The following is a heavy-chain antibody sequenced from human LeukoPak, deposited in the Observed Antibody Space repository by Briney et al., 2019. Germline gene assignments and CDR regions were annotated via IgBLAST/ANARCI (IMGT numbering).Heavy chain of an antibody. V-gene: IGHV3-23*01. CDR2: ISGSGGST. CDR3: AKAALSLYYDSSGYFDY. D-gene: IGHD3-22*01. Sequence: PGGSLRLSCAASGFTFSSYAMSWVRQAPGKGLEWVSAISGSGGSTYYADSVKGRFTISRDNSKNTLYLQMNSLRAEDTAVYYRAKAALSLYYDSSGYFDYWGQGTLVTVSS. CDR1: GFTFSSYA. J-gene: IGHJ4*02.